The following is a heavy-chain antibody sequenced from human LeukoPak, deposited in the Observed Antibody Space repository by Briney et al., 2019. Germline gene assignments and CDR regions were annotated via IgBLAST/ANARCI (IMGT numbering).Heavy chain of an antibody. CDR3: ARGITMMIVAPGY. J-gene: IGHJ4*02. D-gene: IGHD3-22*01. CDR2: IKGDGSKK. Sequence: GGSLRLSCAASGFTFSSYWMTWVRQAPGRGLVWVANIKGDGSKKNYVDSVKGRFTISRDNAKNSLYLQMNSLRAEDTAVYYCARGITMMIVAPGYWGQGTLVTVSS. V-gene: IGHV3-7*03. CDR1: GFTFSSYW.